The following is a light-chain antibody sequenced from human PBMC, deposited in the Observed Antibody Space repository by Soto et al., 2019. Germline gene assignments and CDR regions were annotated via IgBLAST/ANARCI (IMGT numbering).Light chain of an antibody. Sequence: DIQMTQSPSSLSASVGDRVTITCRASQSISSHLNWYQQKPGKAPKLLIFDASSLESGVPSRFSGSGSGTEFTLTISSLQPDDFATYYCQQYNSYSLTFGQGTKV. V-gene: IGKV1-5*01. CDR3: QQYNSYSLT. J-gene: IGKJ1*01. CDR2: DAS. CDR1: QSISSH.